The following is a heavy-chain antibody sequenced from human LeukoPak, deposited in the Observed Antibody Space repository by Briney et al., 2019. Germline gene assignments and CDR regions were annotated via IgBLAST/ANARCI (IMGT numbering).Heavy chain of an antibody. CDR1: GFTFSSYA. CDR2: ISGSGGST. D-gene: IGHD3-9*01. CDR3: AKSSRYFDWLFLDY. V-gene: IGHV3-23*01. Sequence: GGSLRLPCAASGFTFSSYAMSWVRQAPGKGLEWVPAISGSGGSTYYADSVKGRFTISRDNSKNTLYLQMNSLRAEDTAVYYCAKSSRYFDWLFLDYWGQGTLVTVSS. J-gene: IGHJ4*02.